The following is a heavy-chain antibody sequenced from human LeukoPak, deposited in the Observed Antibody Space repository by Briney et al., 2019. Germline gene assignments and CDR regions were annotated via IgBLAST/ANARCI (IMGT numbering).Heavy chain of an antibody. CDR2: IDSSSRYI. Sequence: GGSLRLSCAASGFTFSSYNMDWVRQAPGKGLEWVSFIDSSSRYIYQADSVKGRFTISRDNAKSSVFLQMNSLRAEDTAVYYCARVGGHCTSTSCTPPDYWGQGTLVTVSS. CDR1: GFTFSSYN. CDR3: ARVGGHCTSTSCTPPDY. V-gene: IGHV3-21*01. D-gene: IGHD2-2*01. J-gene: IGHJ4*02.